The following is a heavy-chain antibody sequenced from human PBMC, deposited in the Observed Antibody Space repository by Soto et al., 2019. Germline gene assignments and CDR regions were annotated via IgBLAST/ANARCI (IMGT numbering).Heavy chain of an antibody. CDR2: ISSSSSYI. CDR1: GFTFISYR. Sequence: GGSLRLSCAASGFTFISYRMHWVRHSPGRGLEWDSSISSSSSYIYYADSVKGRFTISRDNAKNSLYLQMNSLRAEDTAVYYCASAPYNWNDRPYNWFDPWGQGTLVTVSS. V-gene: IGHV3-21*01. CDR3: ASAPYNWNDRPYNWFDP. J-gene: IGHJ5*02. D-gene: IGHD1-1*01.